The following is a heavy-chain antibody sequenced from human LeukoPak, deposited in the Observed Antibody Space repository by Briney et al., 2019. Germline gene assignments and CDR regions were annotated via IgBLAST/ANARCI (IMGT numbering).Heavy chain of an antibody. Sequence: SETLSLTCTVSGGSISSSSYYWGWIRQPPGKGLEWIGSIYYSGSTYYNPSLKSRVTISVDTSKNQFSLKLSSVTAADTAVYYCASEWEPTPFFDYWGQGTLVTVSS. CDR3: ASEWEPTPFFDY. CDR2: IYYSGST. D-gene: IGHD1-26*01. CDR1: GGSISSSSYY. J-gene: IGHJ4*02. V-gene: IGHV4-39*07.